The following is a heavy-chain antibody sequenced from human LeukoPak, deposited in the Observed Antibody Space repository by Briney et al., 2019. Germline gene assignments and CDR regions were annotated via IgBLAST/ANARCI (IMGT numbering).Heavy chain of an antibody. V-gene: IGHV4-59*01. J-gene: IGHJ4*02. CDR1: GGSISSYY. D-gene: IGHD4-17*01. Sequence: SGTLSLTCAVSGGSISSYYWSWIRQPPGKGLEWIGYIYYSGSTNYNPSLKSRVTISVDTSKNQFSLKLSSVTAADTAVYYCARVATTVTKGFDYWGQGTLVTVSS. CDR3: ARVATTVTKGFDY. CDR2: IYYSGST.